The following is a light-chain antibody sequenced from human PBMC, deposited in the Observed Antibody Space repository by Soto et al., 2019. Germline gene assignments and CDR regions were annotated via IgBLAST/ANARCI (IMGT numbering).Light chain of an antibody. J-gene: IGKJ4*02. CDR2: KAS. Sequence: DIQMTQSPSTLSASVGDRVIITCRASQSISNLLAWYQQKPGKAPNLLIYKASTLESGVPSRFSGSGSGTEFTLTISSLQPDDFATYYCQHYNSYSPFGGGTKVEIK. CDR1: QSISNL. CDR3: QHYNSYSP. V-gene: IGKV1-5*03.